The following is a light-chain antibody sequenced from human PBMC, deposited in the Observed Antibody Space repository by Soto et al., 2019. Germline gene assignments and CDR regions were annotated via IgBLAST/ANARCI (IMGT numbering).Light chain of an antibody. CDR3: CSFTSSNTHV. Sequence: QSVLTQPASVSGSPGQSITISCTGTSSDFGNYNLVSWYQQHPGKVPKLILFEVNKRPSGVSGRFSGSKSGNTASLTISGLRAEDEADYYCCSFTSSNTHVFGTGTKVTVL. CDR1: SSDFGNYNL. J-gene: IGLJ1*01. V-gene: IGLV2-23*02. CDR2: EVN.